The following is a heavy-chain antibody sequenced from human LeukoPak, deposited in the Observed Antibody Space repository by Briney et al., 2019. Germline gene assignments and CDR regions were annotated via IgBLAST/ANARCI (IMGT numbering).Heavy chain of an antibody. CDR1: GGSISSYY. D-gene: IGHD5-18*01. Sequence: PSETLSLTCTVSGGSISSYYWSWIRQPPGKGLEWIGYIYYSGSTNYNPSPKSRATISVDTSKNQFSLKLSSVTAADTAVYYCARGVNGYLQHDYWGQGTLVTVSS. CDR2: IYYSGST. V-gene: IGHV4-59*01. CDR3: ARGVNGYLQHDY. J-gene: IGHJ4*02.